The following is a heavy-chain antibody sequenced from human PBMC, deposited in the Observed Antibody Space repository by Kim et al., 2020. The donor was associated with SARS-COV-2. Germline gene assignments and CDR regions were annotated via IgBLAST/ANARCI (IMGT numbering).Heavy chain of an antibody. CDR3: ARENSSSWSGDAFDI. CDR2: IIPIFGTA. V-gene: IGHV1-69*13. CDR1: GGTFRSYD. D-gene: IGHD6-13*01. Sequence: SVKVSCKASGGTFRSYDISWVRQAPGQGLEWMGGIIPIFGTANYAQKFQGRVTITADESTSTAYMELSSLRSEDTAVYYCARENSSSWSGDAFDIWGQGTMVTVSS. J-gene: IGHJ3*02.